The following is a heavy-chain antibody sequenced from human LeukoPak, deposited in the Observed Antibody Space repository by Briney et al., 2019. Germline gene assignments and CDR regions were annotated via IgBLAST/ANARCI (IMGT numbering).Heavy chain of an antibody. CDR2: ISNSGGST. V-gene: IGHV3-23*01. CDR3: AKIGFPTTVLTPGTVW. D-gene: IGHD4-23*01. Sequence: SGGSLRLSCAASGFTFTTYSLTWVRQAPGKGLEWVSAISNSGGSTHYADSVKGRFTISNSKSTLYLQMSSLRAEDTAVYYCAKIGFPTTVLTPGTVWWGQGTLVTVSS. CDR1: GFTFTTYS. J-gene: IGHJ4*02.